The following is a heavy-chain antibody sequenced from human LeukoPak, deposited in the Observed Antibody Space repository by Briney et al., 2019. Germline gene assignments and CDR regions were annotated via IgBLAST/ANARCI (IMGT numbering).Heavy chain of an antibody. V-gene: IGHV3-21*01. CDR3: ARNFGDGGGYFDY. CDR2: VSTSGMYT. D-gene: IGHD4-17*01. Sequence: GGALRLSCAASGFTLRSYSLNWVRQAPGKGLEWVSPVSTSGMYTYYPDSVRGRFIISRDNAKHSLYLQMNSLSGEDTAVYFCARNFGDGGGYFDYWGQGTLVAVSS. CDR1: GFTLRSYS. J-gene: IGHJ4*02.